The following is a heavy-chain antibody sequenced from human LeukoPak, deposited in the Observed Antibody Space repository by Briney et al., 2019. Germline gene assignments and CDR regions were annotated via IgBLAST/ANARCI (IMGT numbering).Heavy chain of an antibody. CDR2: IRYDGSNK. CDR1: GFTFSSYG. V-gene: IGHV3-30*02. J-gene: IGHJ6*02. CDR3: ARDEGFFYGMDV. Sequence: GGSLRLSCAASGFTFSSYGMHWVRQAPGKGLEWVAFIRYDGSNKYYADSVKGRFTISRDNAKNSLYLEMNSLRVEDTAVYYCARDEGFFYGMDVWGQGTTVTVSS. D-gene: IGHD3-3*01.